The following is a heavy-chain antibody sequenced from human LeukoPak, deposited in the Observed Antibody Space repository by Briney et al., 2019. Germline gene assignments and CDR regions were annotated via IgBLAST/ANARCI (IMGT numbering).Heavy chain of an antibody. J-gene: IGHJ4*02. CDR2: IDTSGTT. CDR3: ARDAKYYYGSRTFFFFEY. V-gene: IGHV4-4*07. Sequence: SETLSLTCTVSGGSFTSYYWSWIRQPAGQGLEWIGHIDTSGTTNYNPSLKSRVTMSTDTSKNQFSLKLSSVTAADTAICYCARDAKYYYGSRTFFFFEYWGQGTLLTVSS. D-gene: IGHD3-10*01. CDR1: GGSFTSYY.